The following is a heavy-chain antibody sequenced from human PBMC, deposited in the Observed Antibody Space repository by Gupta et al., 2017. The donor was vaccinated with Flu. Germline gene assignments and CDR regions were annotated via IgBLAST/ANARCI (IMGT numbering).Heavy chain of an antibody. J-gene: IGHJ4*02. D-gene: IGHD3-10*01. CDR3: ARDGPGYGSGSPYYFDY. Sequence: QVQLVQSGAEVKKPGASVKVSCKASGYTFTSYYMHWVRQAPGQGLEWMGIINPSGGSTSYAQKFQGRVTMTRDTSTSTVYMELSSLRSEDTAVYYCARDGPGYGSGSPYYFDYWGQGTLVTVSS. CDR1: GYTFTSYY. CDR2: INPSGGST. V-gene: IGHV1-46*01.